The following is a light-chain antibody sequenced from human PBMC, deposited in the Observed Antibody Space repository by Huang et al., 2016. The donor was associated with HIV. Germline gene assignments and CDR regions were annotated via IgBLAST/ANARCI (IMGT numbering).Light chain of an antibody. J-gene: IGKJ1*01. Sequence: ENLMTQSPSTLSVSPGESATLSCRASQSVFKNLAWYQRKPGQAPKLLSYGSSTRAAGIPARFSGSGSGTDFTLTISSLQSEDFAVYYCQQYNTSPRTFGQGTKVEV. CDR2: GSS. CDR3: QQYNTSPRT. V-gene: IGKV3-15*01. CDR1: QSVFKN.